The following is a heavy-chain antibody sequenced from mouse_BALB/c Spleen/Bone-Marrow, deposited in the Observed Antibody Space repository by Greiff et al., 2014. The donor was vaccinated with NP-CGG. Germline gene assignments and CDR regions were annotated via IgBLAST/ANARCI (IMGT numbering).Heavy chain of an antibody. V-gene: IGHV2-3*01. Sequence: VQRVESGPGLVAPAQSLSITCTVSGFSLTSYGVSWVRQPPGKGLEWLGVIWGDGSINYNSALISRLSTIKDNSKSQVFLRLNSVQTDDTATYYCAKVNRYGYAMDYWGQGTSVTVSS. J-gene: IGHJ4*01. CDR1: GFSLTSYG. CDR3: AKVNRYGYAMDY. CDR2: IWGDGSI. D-gene: IGHD1-1*01.